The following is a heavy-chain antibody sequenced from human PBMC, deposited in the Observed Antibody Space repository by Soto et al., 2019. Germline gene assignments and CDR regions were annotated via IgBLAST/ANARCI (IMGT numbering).Heavy chain of an antibody. V-gene: IGHV3-21*01. J-gene: IGHJ4*02. CDR3: ARDEYYDYVWGSYPPVDY. CDR1: GFTFSSYS. CDR2: ISSSSSYI. Sequence: PGGSLRLSCAASGFTFSSYSMNWVRQAPGKGLEWVSSISSSSSYIYYADSVKGRFTISRDNAKNSLYLQMNSLRAEDTAVYYCARDEYYDYVWGSYPPVDYWGQGTLVTVSS. D-gene: IGHD3-16*02.